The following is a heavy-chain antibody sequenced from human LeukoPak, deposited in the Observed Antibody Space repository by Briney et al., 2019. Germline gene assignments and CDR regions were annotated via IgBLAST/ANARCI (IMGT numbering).Heavy chain of an antibody. CDR1: GYTFTSYG. CDR3: ARDPARGSGWYPDNWFDP. V-gene: IGHV1-18*03. J-gene: IGHJ5*02. D-gene: IGHD6-19*01. Sequence: GSSVKVSCKASGYTFTSYGISWVRQAPGQGLEWMGWISAYNGNTNYAQKLQGRVTMTTDTSTSTAYMELRSLRSDDMAVYYCARDPARGSGWYPDNWFDPWGQGTLVTVSS. CDR2: ISAYNGNT.